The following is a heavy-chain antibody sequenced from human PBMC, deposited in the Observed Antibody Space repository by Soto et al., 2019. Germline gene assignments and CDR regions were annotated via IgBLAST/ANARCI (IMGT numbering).Heavy chain of an antibody. CDR1: GGSITSDSYY. CDR2: IHYSGNT. D-gene: IGHD2-2*01. Sequence: QLYLQQSGPGLVKPSETLSLTCSVSGGSITSDSYYWGWVRQPPGLGLEWIGNIHYSGNTHSDPSLQSRLSMSVDTAKSQFSLRLSSVTAADTAVYYCVCSLGPTTGIDYWGQGILVTVSS. CDR3: VCSLGPTTGIDY. J-gene: IGHJ4*02. V-gene: IGHV4-39*01.